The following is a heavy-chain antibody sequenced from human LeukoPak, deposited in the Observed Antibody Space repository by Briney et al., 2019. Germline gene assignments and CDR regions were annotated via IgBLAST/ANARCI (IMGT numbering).Heavy chain of an antibody. CDR2: MYSGGNT. V-gene: IGHV3-66*02. D-gene: IGHD1-26*01. J-gene: IGHJ4*02. CDR3: ARFQALRGSFRGFDF. CDR1: GFTFSSYW. Sequence: PGGSLRLSCAASGFTFSSYWMSWVRQAPGKGLEWVSIMYSGGNTYYADSVKGRFTISRDNSRNTLYLQMNSLRTEDTALYYCARFQALRGSFRGFDFWGQGTQVTVSP.